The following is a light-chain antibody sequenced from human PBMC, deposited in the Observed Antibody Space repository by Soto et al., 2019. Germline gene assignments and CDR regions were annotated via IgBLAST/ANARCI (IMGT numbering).Light chain of an antibody. CDR2: KAS. Sequence: DIQMTQSPSTLSGSVGDRVTITCRASQTISSWLAWYQQKPGKAPKLLIYKASTLKSGVPSRFSGSGSGTEFTLTISSLQPDDFATYYCQQYNLYWTFGQGTKVDIK. V-gene: IGKV1-5*03. J-gene: IGKJ1*01. CDR3: QQYNLYWT. CDR1: QTISSW.